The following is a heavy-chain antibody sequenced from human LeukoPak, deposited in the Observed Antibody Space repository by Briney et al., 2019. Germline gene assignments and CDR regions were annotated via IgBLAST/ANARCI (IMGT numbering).Heavy chain of an antibody. J-gene: IGHJ4*02. CDR1: GFTFSSYG. D-gene: IGHD3-9*01. CDR3: ARGHYDILTAYHY. Sequence: GGSLRLSCAASGFTFSSYGMHWVRQAPGRGLVWVSRINTDGSSTNYADSVKGRFTISRDNAKNTLYLQMNSLRAEDTAVYYCARGHYDILTAYHYWGRGTLVTVSS. V-gene: IGHV3-74*01. CDR2: INTDGSST.